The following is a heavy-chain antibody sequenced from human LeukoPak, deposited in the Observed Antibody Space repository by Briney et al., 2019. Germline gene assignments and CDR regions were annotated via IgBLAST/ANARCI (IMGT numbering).Heavy chain of an antibody. D-gene: IGHD5-12*01. CDR1: GFTFSDAW. CDR3: ATEYSVFAFDI. J-gene: IGHJ3*02. Sequence: GGSLRLSCAASGFTFSDAWLSWVRQAPGKGLEWVGRIKRKTAGGTIDYAAPVKGRFTISRDDSKNTLFLQMNSLKTEDTAIYYCATEYSVFAFDIWGQGTVVTVSS. CDR2: IKRKTAGGTI. V-gene: IGHV3-15*01.